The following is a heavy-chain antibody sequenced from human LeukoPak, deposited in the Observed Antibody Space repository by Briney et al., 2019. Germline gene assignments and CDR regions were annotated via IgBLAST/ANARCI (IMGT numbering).Heavy chain of an antibody. D-gene: IGHD6-13*01. CDR1: GYTFTSYY. CDR3: ARATRIAAAGYNDAFDI. CDR2: INPSGGST. Sequence: ASVKVSCKASGYTFTSYYMHWVRQAPGQGLEWMGIINPSGGSTSYAQKFQGRVTMTRDTSTSTVYMELSSLRSEDTAVYHCARATRIAAAGYNDAFDIWGQGTMVTVSS. J-gene: IGHJ3*02. V-gene: IGHV1-46*01.